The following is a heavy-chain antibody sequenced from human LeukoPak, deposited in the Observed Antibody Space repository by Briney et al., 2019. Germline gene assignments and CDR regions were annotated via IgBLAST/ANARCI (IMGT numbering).Heavy chain of an antibody. CDR3: AGSILRGGYELGY. D-gene: IGHD5-12*01. Sequence: GGSLRLSCAASGFTFSSYSMNWVRQAPGKGLEWVSYISSSSSTIYYADSVKGRFTISRDNAKNSLYLQMNSLRAEDTAVYYCAGSILRGGYELGYWGQGTLVTVSS. V-gene: IGHV3-48*01. CDR2: ISSSSSTI. J-gene: IGHJ4*02. CDR1: GFTFSSYS.